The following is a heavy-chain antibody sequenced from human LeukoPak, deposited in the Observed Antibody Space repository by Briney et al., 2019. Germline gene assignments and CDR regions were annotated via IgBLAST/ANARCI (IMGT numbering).Heavy chain of an antibody. CDR1: GGSISSNSYY. J-gene: IGHJ5*02. CDR3: VIVGATLDWFDP. V-gene: IGHV4-39*01. Sequence: SETLSLTCAVSGGSISSNSYYWGWIRQPPGKGLEWIGSIYYSGSTYYNPSLKSRVTISVDTSKNQFSLKLSSVTAADTAVYYCVIVGATLDWFDPWGQGTLVTVSS. D-gene: IGHD1-26*01. CDR2: IYYSGST.